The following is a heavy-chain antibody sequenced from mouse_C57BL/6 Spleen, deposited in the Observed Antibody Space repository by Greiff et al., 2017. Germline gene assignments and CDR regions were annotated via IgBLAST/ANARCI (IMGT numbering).Heavy chain of an antibody. J-gene: IGHJ2*01. V-gene: IGHV5-6*02. CDR1: GFTFSSYG. CDR2: ISSGGSYT. D-gene: IGHD2-1*01. Sequence: DVMLVESGGDLVKPGGSLKLSCAASGFTFSSYGMSWVRQTPDKRLEWVATISSGGSYTYYPDSVKGRFPISRDNAKNTLYLQMSSLKSEDTAMYYCARHDYGNYLDYWGQGTTLTVSS. CDR3: ARHDYGNYLDY.